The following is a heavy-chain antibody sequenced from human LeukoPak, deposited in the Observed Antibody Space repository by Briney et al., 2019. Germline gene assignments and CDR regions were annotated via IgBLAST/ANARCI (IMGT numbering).Heavy chain of an antibody. J-gene: IGHJ4*02. CDR1: GFTFSSYA. CDR2: ISYGGSNK. Sequence: GGSLRLSCAASGFTFSSYAMHWVRQAPGKGLEWVAVISYGGSNKYYADSVKGRFTISRDNSKNTLYLQMNSLRAEDTAVYYCARDGDNWNDVRYFDYWGQGTLVTVSS. D-gene: IGHD1-1*01. V-gene: IGHV3-30*01. CDR3: ARDGDNWNDVRYFDY.